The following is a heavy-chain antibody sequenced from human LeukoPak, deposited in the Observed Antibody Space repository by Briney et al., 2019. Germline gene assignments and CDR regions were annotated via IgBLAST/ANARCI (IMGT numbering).Heavy chain of an antibody. CDR1: GFTFSSYG. D-gene: IGHD3-22*01. CDR2: ISGSGGST. CDR3: AKDYYDIYYFDY. J-gene: IGHJ4*02. Sequence: GGSLRLSCAASGFTFSSYGMSWVRQAPGKGLEWVSAISGSGGSTYYADSVKGRFTISRDNSKNTLYLQMNSLRAEDTAVYYCAKDYYDIYYFDYWGQGTLVTVSS. V-gene: IGHV3-23*01.